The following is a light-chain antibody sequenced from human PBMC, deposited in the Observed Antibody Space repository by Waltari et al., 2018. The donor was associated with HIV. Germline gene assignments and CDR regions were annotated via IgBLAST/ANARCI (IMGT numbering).Light chain of an antibody. CDR1: QTIDRRS. CDR2: GAS. CDR3: QQYATSVRT. J-gene: IGKJ1*01. Sequence: EIVLTQSPGTLSLSPGEGGTLSCRASQTIDRRSLAWYQQRPGQAPRLILSGASNRATGIPDRFSGSGSGTSFTLTISRLEPEDFAVYFCQQYATSVRTFGQGTKVEIK. V-gene: IGKV3-20*01.